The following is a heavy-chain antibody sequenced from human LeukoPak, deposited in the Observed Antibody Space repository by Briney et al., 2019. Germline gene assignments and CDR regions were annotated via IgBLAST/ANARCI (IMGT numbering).Heavy chain of an antibody. Sequence: ASVKVSCKASGYTFTSYAMHWVRQAPGQRLEWMGWINAGNGNTKYSQQFQGRVTITRETSASTAYMELSSLRSEDTAVYYCAGFSGYDPDGRLDYWGQGTLVTVSS. CDR3: AGFSGYDPDGRLDY. J-gene: IGHJ4*02. V-gene: IGHV1-3*01. D-gene: IGHD5-12*01. CDR1: GYTFTSYA. CDR2: INAGNGNT.